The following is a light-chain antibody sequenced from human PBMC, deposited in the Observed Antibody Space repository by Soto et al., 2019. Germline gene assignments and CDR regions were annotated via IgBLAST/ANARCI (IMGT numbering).Light chain of an antibody. CDR1: QIVSSNY. J-gene: IGKJ1*01. V-gene: IGKV3D-20*02. CDR2: GAS. Sequence: IVLTQSPGTLSLSPGDRATLSCRASQIVSSNYLAWYQQKPGQAPRLLISGASGRATGIPDRFSGSGSGTDFTLTISSLEPEDFAVYYCQQRSNWPPTWTFGQGTKVDIK. CDR3: QQRSNWPPTWT.